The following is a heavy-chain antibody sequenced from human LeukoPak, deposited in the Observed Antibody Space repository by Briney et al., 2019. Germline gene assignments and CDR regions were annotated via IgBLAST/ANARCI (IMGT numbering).Heavy chain of an antibody. J-gene: IGHJ3*02. D-gene: IGHD1-26*01. CDR1: GYTFTSYY. Sequence: ASVKVACKASGYTFTSYYINWVRQATGQVLEWMGWMNPNSGNTGYAQKFQGRVTITRNTSISTAYMELSSLRSEDTAVYYCARGSGSYYAFDIWGQGTMVTVSS. V-gene: IGHV1-8*03. CDR3: ARGSGSYYAFDI. CDR2: MNPNSGNT.